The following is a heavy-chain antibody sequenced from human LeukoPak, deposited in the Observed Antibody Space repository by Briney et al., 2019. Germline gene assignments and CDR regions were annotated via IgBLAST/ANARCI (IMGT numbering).Heavy chain of an antibody. CDR3: ARDPDRSGFDY. CDR1: GFTFINYG. V-gene: IGHV3-33*07. J-gene: IGHJ4*02. CDR2: VWYDGNNK. Sequence: GTSLRLSCAASGFTFINYGMYWICQAPGKGLEWVATVWYDGNNKYYADSVQGRFTISRDNSRNTLFLQMDSLRVEDTGLYYCARDPDRSGFDYWGQGTLVTVSS. D-gene: IGHD1-14*01.